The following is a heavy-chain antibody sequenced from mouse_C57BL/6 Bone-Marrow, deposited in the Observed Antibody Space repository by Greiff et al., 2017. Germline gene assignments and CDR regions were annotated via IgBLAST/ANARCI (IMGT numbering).Heavy chain of an antibody. CDR1: GYTFTSYW. CDR2: IYPGSGST. CDR3: ARDDYAGGYFDY. V-gene: IGHV1-55*01. Sequence: QVQLQQPGAELVKPGASVKMSCKASGYTFTSYWITWVKQRPGQGLEWIGDIYPGSGSTNYNEKFKSKATLTVDTSSSTAYMQLSSLTSEDSAVYYCARDDYAGGYFDYWGQGTTLTDSS. D-gene: IGHD2-4*01. J-gene: IGHJ2*01.